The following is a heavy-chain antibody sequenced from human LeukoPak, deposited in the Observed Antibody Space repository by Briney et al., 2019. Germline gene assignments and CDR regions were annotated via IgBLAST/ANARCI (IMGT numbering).Heavy chain of an antibody. J-gene: IGHJ4*02. CDR3: ARDRTRTGYSSGWYHDY. Sequence: ASVKVSCKASGYTFTGYYMHWVRQAPGQGLEWMGWVNPNSGGTNYAQKFQGRVTMTRDTSISTAYMELSRLRSDDTAVYYCARDRTRTGYSSGWYHDYWGQGTLVTVSS. D-gene: IGHD6-19*01. V-gene: IGHV1-2*02. CDR2: VNPNSGGT. CDR1: GYTFTGYY.